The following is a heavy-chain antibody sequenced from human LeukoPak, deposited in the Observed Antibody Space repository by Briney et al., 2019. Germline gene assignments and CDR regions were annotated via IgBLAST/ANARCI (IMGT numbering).Heavy chain of an antibody. Sequence: GGPLRLSRAASGFIFCHYPMHWVREATGKALVWISYINGRSRIIYYADSFKGRCTISRDNARNSLYLQLNSLRAEDTAIYYCARAGDYYFHYWGQGTLVTVSS. CDR3: ARAGDYYFHY. CDR1: GFIFCHYP. CDR2: INGRSRII. D-gene: IGHD4-17*01. V-gene: IGHV3-48*01. J-gene: IGHJ4*02.